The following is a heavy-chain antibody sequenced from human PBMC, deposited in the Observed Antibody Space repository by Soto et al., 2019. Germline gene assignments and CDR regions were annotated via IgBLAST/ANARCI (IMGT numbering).Heavy chain of an antibody. D-gene: IGHD5-12*01. V-gene: IGHV1-2*04. CDR1: GYTFTGYY. J-gene: IGHJ6*02. CDR2: INPNSGGT. CDR3: GRDLVVGRYYYYGMDV. Sequence: ASVKVSCKASGYTFTGYYMHWVRQAPGQGLEWMGWINPNSGGTNYAQKFQGWVTMTRDTSISTAYMELSRLRSDDTAVYYCGRDLVVGRYYYYGMDVWGQGTTVTVSS.